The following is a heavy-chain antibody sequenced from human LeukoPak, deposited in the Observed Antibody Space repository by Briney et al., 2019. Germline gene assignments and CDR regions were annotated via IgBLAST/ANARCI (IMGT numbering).Heavy chain of an antibody. CDR1: GFSLSNYS. D-gene: IGHD6-19*01. V-gene: IGHV3-23*01. J-gene: IGHJ3*02. CDR2: ISDHGGTT. Sequence: GGSLRLSCATSGFSLSNYSISGVHQAPGRGLEWVSLISDHGGTTYYADSVKGRFTISRDNSDNTMYLQMNSLRAEDTAVYYCARGELAVAATSGASGIGGRGKMVTVSS. CDR3: ARGELAVAATSGASGI.